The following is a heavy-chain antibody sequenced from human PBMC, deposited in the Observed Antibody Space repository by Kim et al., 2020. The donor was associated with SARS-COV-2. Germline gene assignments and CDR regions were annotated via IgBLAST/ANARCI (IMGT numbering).Heavy chain of an antibody. D-gene: IGHD6-13*01. CDR2: INPNSGGT. CDR3: LGSWYGRGKSTVTVDY. CDR1: GYTFTGYY. J-gene: IGHJ4*02. Sequence: ASVKVSCKASGYTFTGYYMHWVRQAPGQGLEWMGWINPNSGGTNYAQKFQGRVTMTRDTSISTAYMELSRLRSDDTAVYYCLGSWYGRGKSTVTVDYWGQGTLVTVSS. V-gene: IGHV1-2*02.